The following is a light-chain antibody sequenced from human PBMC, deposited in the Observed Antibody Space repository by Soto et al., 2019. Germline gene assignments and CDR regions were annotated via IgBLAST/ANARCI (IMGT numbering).Light chain of an antibody. J-gene: IGKJ1*01. CDR2: GAS. V-gene: IGKV1-5*01. CDR1: QTISRW. CDR3: LQDINFPWT. Sequence: DIQMPQSPFPLSASVGDRFTITCLASQTISRWLAWYQQKPGKPPKVLIYGASNLQSGVPPRFSGSGSGTDFTLAISSLQPEDSATYYCLQDINFPWTFGQGTKVDIK.